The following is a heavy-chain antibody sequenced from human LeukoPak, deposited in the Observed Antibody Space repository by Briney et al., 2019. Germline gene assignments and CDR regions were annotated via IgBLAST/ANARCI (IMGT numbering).Heavy chain of an antibody. D-gene: IGHD1-26*01. J-gene: IGHJ5*02. Sequence: PSETLSLTCAVYGGSFSGYYWSWIRQPPGKGLEWIGEINHSGSTNYNPSLKSRVTISVDTSKNQFSLKLSSVTAADTAVYYCARGPWGATGSRWFDPWGQRTLVTVSS. CDR1: GGSFSGYY. CDR2: INHSGST. V-gene: IGHV4-34*01. CDR3: ARGPWGATGSRWFDP.